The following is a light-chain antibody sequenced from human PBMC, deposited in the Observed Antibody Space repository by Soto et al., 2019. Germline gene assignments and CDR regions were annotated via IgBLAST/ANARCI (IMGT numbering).Light chain of an antibody. CDR3: QQLNSYPPT. V-gene: IGKV1-5*03. J-gene: IGKJ5*01. CDR1: QSISAW. Sequence: DIQMTQSPSTLSASVGDRVSINCLASQSISAWLAWYQQKPGKAPRLLIYKASTLEIGVPSRFSGSGSGTEFTLTISSLQPDDVATYYCQQLNSYPPTFGQGTRLEI. CDR2: KAS.